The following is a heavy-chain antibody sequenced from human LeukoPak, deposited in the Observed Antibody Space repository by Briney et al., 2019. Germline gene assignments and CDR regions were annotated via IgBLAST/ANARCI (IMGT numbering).Heavy chain of an antibody. CDR3: ARVDGYSYGYGIDY. J-gene: IGHJ4*02. CDR1: GFTFSSYG. D-gene: IGHD5-18*01. CDR2: IRYDGSNK. Sequence: GGSLRLSCAASGFTFSSYGVHWVRQAPGKGPEWVAFIRYDGSNKYYADSVKSRFTISRDNAKNTLYLQMNSLRAEDTAVYYCARVDGYSYGYGIDYWGQGTLVTVSS. V-gene: IGHV3-30*02.